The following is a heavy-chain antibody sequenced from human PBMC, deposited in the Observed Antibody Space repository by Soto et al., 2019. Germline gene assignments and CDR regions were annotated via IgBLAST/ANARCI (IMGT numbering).Heavy chain of an antibody. CDR2: IYYSGST. D-gene: IGHD4-17*01. V-gene: IGHV4-31*03. CDR1: GGSISSGGYY. J-gene: IGHJ6*03. CDR3: ARMEITPNYGLDGGYYYYMDV. Sequence: SETLSLTCTVSGGSISSGGYYWSWIRQHPGKGLEWIGYIYYSGSTYYNPSLKSRVTISVDTSKNQFSLKLSSVTAADTAVYYCARMEITPNYGLDGGYYYYMDVWGKGTTVTVSS.